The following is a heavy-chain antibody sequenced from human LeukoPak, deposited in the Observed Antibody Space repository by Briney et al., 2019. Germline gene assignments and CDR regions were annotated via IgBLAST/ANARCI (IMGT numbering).Heavy chain of an antibody. Sequence: GGSLRLSCGASGFTFNSYNMNWVRQAPGKGLEWVSYISSSSSIIYYTDSVKGRFTISRDNAKNSLYLQMNSLRAEDTAMYFCAGDDSSGYFFDLWGQGTLVTVSS. V-gene: IGHV3-48*01. D-gene: IGHD3-22*01. J-gene: IGHJ5*02. CDR2: ISSSSSII. CDR3: AGDDSSGYFFDL. CDR1: GFTFNSYN.